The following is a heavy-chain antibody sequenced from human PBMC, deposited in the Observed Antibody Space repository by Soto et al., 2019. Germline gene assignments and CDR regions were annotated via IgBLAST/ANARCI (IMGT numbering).Heavy chain of an antibody. Sequence: QVQLVESGGGVVQPGRSLRLSCAASGFTFSSYGMHWVRQAPGKGLEWVAVIWYDGSNKYYADSVKGRFTISRDNSKNXLYLQMNSLRAEDTAVYYCARDQDDPGEAYWYFDLWGRGTLVTVSS. J-gene: IGHJ2*01. V-gene: IGHV3-33*01. CDR2: IWYDGSNK. D-gene: IGHD3-10*01. CDR1: GFTFSSYG. CDR3: ARDQDDPGEAYWYFDL.